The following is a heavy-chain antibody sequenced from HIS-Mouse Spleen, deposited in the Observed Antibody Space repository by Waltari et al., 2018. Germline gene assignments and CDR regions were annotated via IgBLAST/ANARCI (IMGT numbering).Heavy chain of an antibody. CDR2: IDYSGGT. V-gene: IGHV4-39*01. Sequence: QLQLQESGPGLVKPSETLSLTCTVSGGSISSSSYYWGWIRQPPGKGLEWIGSIDYSGGTYYNPPLKGRVTISVDTSKNQFSLKLSSVTAADTAVYYCARHEGQQLVTSLFDYWGQGTLVTVSS. D-gene: IGHD6-13*01. CDR3: ARHEGQQLVTSLFDY. CDR1: GGSISSSSYY. J-gene: IGHJ4*02.